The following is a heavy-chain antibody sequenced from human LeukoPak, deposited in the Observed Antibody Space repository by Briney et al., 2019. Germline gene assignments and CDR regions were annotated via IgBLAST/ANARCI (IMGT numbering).Heavy chain of an antibody. D-gene: IGHD7-27*01. CDR2: IWQEGSEK. CDR3: ARDQNLVSWGLDYFDY. CDR1: GFTFSSHW. V-gene: IGHV3-7*01. J-gene: IGHJ4*02. Sequence: GGPLRLSCAASGFTFSSHWMSWVRQAPGKGLEWVANIWQEGSEKYYVDSVKGRFTISRDNAKNSLYLQMNSLRVEDTAVYYCARDQNLVSWGLDYFDYWVRGTLVTVSS.